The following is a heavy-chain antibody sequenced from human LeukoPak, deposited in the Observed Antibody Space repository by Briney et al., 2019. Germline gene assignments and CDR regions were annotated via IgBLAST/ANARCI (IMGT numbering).Heavy chain of an antibody. CDR3: ARVRFLEWSDY. CDR1: GFSLRSFW. V-gene: IGHV3-7*01. Sequence: GGSLRLSCEPSGFSLRSFWMTWVRQAPGKGPEWVANINQEGSEKYYGDSVKGRFTISRDNAKNTLYLEMNSLRAEDTAVYYYARVRFLEWSDYWGQGTLVTVFS. CDR2: INQEGSEK. J-gene: IGHJ4*02. D-gene: IGHD3-3*01.